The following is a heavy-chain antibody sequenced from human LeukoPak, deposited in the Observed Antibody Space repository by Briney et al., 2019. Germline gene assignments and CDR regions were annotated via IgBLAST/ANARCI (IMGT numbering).Heavy chain of an antibody. CDR3: ARNSDFWSGYYTSGFDY. V-gene: IGHV1-18*01. CDR2: ISAYNGNT. CDR1: GYTFTSYG. Sequence: ASVKVSCKASGYTFTSYGISWVRQAPGQGLEWMGWISAYNGNTNYAQKLQGRITMTTDTSTSTAYMELRSLRSDDTAVYYCARNSDFWSGYYTSGFDYWGQGTLATVSS. D-gene: IGHD3-3*01. J-gene: IGHJ4*02.